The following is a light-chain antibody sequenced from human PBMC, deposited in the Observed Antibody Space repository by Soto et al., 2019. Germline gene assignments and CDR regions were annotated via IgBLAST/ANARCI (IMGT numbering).Light chain of an antibody. CDR2: DAS. V-gene: IGKV3-11*01. J-gene: IGKJ4*01. Sequence: EIMLTQSPATLSWSPGERASLSGRASQSVSSFVAWYQQKPGQAPRLLIYDASIRAIGTPARFSGSGSGTDFTLTSSSLEPEDFAVYYCQQSSNWPLTFGGGNKVEIK. CDR3: QQSSNWPLT. CDR1: QSVSSF.